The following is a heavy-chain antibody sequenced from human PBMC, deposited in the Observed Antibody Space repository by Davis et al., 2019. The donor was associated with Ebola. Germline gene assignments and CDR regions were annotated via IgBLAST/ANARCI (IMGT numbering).Heavy chain of an antibody. D-gene: IGHD2/OR15-2a*01. CDR1: GFTFSSYW. CDR3: ARDVVIVGGGFNY. Sequence: GESLKISCAASGFTFSSYWMTWVRQAPGKGLEWVANIKQDGSDKYYVDSVKGRFTISRDNARNSLFLQMNNLRAEDTAVYYCARDVVIVGGGFNYWGQGTLVTVSS. V-gene: IGHV3-7*01. J-gene: IGHJ4*02. CDR2: IKQDGSDK.